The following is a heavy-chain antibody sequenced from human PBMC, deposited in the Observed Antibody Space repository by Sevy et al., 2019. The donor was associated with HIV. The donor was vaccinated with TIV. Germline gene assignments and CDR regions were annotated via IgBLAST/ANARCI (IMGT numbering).Heavy chain of an antibody. CDR3: ARPYRTDPFYYSGSGGYYYPSYFDY. CDR1: GFTFSNYW. V-gene: IGHV3-7*01. Sequence: GGSLRLSCAASGFTFSNYWMSWVRQAPGKGLEWVANIKQDGSEKYYVDSVKGRFTISRDNAKNSLYLQMNSLRAEDTAVYYCARPYRTDPFYYSGSGGYYYPSYFDYWGQGTRVTVSS. J-gene: IGHJ4*02. D-gene: IGHD3-22*01. CDR2: IKQDGSEK.